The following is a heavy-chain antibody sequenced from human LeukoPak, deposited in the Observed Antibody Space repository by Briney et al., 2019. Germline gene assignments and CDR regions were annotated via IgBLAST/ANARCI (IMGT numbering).Heavy chain of an antibody. Sequence: ASVKVFCKASGYTFTSYGISWVRQAPGQGLEWMGWINPNSGGTNYAQKFQGWVTMTRDTSISTAYMELSRLRSDDTAVYYCASAYSGSYIYDYWGQGTLVTVSS. D-gene: IGHD1-26*01. V-gene: IGHV1-2*04. CDR3: ASAYSGSYIYDY. CDR2: INPNSGGT. J-gene: IGHJ4*02. CDR1: GYTFTSYG.